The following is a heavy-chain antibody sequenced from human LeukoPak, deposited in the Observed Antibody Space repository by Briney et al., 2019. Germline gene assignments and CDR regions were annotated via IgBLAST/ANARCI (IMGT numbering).Heavy chain of an antibody. CDR1: GYTFTSYG. CDR3: ARDGTGDYDPQFDY. D-gene: IGHD4-17*01. CDR2: ISAYNGNT. J-gene: IGHJ4*02. Sequence: ASVTVSCKASGYTFTSYGISWVRQAPGQGLEWMGWISAYNGNTNYAQKLQGRVTMTTDTSTGTAYMELRSLRSDDTAVYYCARDGTGDYDPQFDYWGQGTLVTVSS. V-gene: IGHV1-18*01.